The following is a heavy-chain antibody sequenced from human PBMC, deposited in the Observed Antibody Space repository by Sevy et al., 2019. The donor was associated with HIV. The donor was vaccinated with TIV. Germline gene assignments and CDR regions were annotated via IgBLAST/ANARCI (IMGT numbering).Heavy chain of an antibody. Sequence: SETLSLTCTVSGGSISSYYWSWIRQPPGKGLEWIGYIYYSGSTNYNPSLKSRVTISVDTSKNQFSLKLSSVTAADTAVYYCARDSRYYDFWSGYPYYNYGMDVWGQGTTVTVSS. V-gene: IGHV4-59*01. CDR1: GGSISSYY. CDR3: ARDSRYYDFWSGYPYYNYGMDV. CDR2: IYYSGST. D-gene: IGHD3-3*01. J-gene: IGHJ6*02.